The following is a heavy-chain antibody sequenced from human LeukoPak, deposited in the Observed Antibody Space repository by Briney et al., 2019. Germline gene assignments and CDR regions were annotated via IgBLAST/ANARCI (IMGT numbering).Heavy chain of an antibody. CDR1: GVSISSNLW. D-gene: IGHD6-6*01. V-gene: IGHV4-4*02. CDR2: IHHSGSI. J-gene: IGHJ4*02. CDR3: ARGDTVAARPGRFDY. Sequence: SETLSLTCAVSGVSISSNLWWTWVRQPPGKGLEWIAEIHHSGSINYNPSLKSRVTISVDKAKNQFSLNLNSVTAADTAVYFCARGDTVAARPGRFDYWGQGTLVTVSS.